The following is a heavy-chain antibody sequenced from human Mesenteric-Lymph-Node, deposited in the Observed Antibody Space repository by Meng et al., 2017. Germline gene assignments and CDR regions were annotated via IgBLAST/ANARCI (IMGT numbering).Heavy chain of an antibody. CDR1: GFTFSSYG. J-gene: IGHJ3*01. Sequence: GESLKISCAASGFTFSSYGMHWVRQAPGKGLEWVAVIWYDGSNKYYADSVRGRFTISRDNSKNTLYLQMNNLRAEDTAVYFCGRDPNGDYIGAFDFWGQGTMVTVSS. CDR3: GRDPNGDYIGAFDF. D-gene: IGHD4-17*01. CDR2: IWYDGSNK. V-gene: IGHV3-33*01.